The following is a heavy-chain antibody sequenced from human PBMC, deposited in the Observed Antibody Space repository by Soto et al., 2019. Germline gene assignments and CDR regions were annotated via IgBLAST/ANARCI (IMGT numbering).Heavy chain of an antibody. CDR2: ISWDGSNM. D-gene: IGHD3-3*01. V-gene: IGHV3-43D*03. CDR3: AKDISRGPTKNYDFWSGPDY. Sequence: PGGSLRLSCAASGFTFDEYAMHWVRQPPGKGLEWVSLISWDGSNMYYADSVQGRFTISRDNSKYSLYLEMNSLRPEDTALYYCAKDISRGPTKNYDFWSGPDYWGQGTLVTVSS. J-gene: IGHJ4*02. CDR1: GFTFDEYA.